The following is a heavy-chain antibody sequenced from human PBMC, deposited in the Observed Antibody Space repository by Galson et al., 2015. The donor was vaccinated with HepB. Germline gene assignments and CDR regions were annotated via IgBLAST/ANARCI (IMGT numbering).Heavy chain of an antibody. CDR3: AREVAGTYCFDY. Sequence: CAISGDSVSSNSAAWSWIRLSPSRGLEWLGRTYYRSGWYNDYAVSVKSRMTVNPDTSKNQFSLQLNSVTPEDTAVYYCAREVAGTYCFDYWGQGTLVTVSS. CDR1: GDSVSSNSAA. J-gene: IGHJ4*02. CDR2: TYYRSGWYN. D-gene: IGHD6-19*01. V-gene: IGHV6-1*01.